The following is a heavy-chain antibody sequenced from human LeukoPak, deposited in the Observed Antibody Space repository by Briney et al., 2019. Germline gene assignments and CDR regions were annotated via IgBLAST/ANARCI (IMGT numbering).Heavy chain of an antibody. CDR2: ISSSSSYI. D-gene: IGHD3-22*01. Sequence: GGSLRLSCAASGFTFSNATMNWVRQAPGKGLEWVSSISSSSSYIYYADSVKGRFTISRDNSKNTLYLQMNSLRAEDTAVYYCASMGYDSSGSYFDYWGQGTLVTVSS. CDR1: GFTFSNAT. CDR3: ASMGYDSSGSYFDY. V-gene: IGHV3-21*04. J-gene: IGHJ4*02.